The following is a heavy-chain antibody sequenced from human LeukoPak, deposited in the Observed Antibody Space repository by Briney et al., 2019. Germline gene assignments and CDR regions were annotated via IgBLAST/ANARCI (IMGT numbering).Heavy chain of an antibody. CDR1: GYSISSGYY. V-gene: IGHV4-38-2*02. CDR3: ARVRVGPIYYDSSGYQGGRSDAFDI. J-gene: IGHJ3*02. CDR2: MFHSGST. D-gene: IGHD3-22*01. Sequence: KASETLSLTCTVSGYSISSGYYWGWIRQPPGKGLEWIGSMFHSGSTYYNPSLKSRVTMSVDTSKNQFSLKLSSVTAADTAVYYCARVRVGPIYYDSSGYQGGRSDAFDIWGQGTMVTVSS.